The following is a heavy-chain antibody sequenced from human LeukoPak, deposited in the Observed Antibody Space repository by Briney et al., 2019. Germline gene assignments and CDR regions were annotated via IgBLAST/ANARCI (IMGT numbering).Heavy chain of an antibody. J-gene: IGHJ4*02. D-gene: IGHD3-22*01. V-gene: IGHV1-18*01. CDR3: ARVTPGYYYDSSFDY. CDR1: GYTFTSYG. Sequence: ASVKVSCKASGYTFTSYGISWVRQAPGQGLEWMGWISAYNGNTNYAQKLQGRVTMTTDTSTSTAYMELRSLRSDDTAVYYCARVTPGYYYDSSFDYWGQGTLVTVSS. CDR2: ISAYNGNT.